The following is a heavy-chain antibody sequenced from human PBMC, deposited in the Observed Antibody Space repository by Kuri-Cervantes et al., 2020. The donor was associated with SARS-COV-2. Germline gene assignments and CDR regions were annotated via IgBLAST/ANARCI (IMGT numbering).Heavy chain of an antibody. J-gene: IGHJ4*02. CDR3: ARDVGDSGSDY. D-gene: IGHD3-10*01. CDR1: GFTISTYD. CDR2: IWNDGSNK. V-gene: IGHV3-33*08. Sequence: GESLKISCAASGFTISTYDMYWVHHAPGKGLEWVAFIWNDGSNKYYADSVKGRFTISRDNSKNTLYLQMDSLRGDDTAVYYCARDVGDSGSDYWGQGTLVTVSS.